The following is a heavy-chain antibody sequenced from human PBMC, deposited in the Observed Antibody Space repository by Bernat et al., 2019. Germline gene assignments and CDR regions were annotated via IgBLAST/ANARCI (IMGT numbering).Heavy chain of an antibody. CDR3: VGDGLVYARSSYMDV. V-gene: IGHV3-21*01. Sequence: GRLVGCGGGRGGPGESLRRSCAASEFTFSTYGMNWVRQAPGEGLEWISSISPPTSHIYYADSVRGRFTISRDNPKHALYLQMNGLPAEDTAVYYCVGDGLVYARSSYMDVWGKGTTVTVSS. J-gene: IGHJ6*03. CDR1: EFTFSTYG. CDR2: ISPPTSHI. D-gene: IGHD2-8*01.